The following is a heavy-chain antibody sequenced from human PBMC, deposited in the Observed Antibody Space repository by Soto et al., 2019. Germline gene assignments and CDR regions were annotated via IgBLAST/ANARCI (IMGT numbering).Heavy chain of an antibody. CDR1: GFTFSSYW. V-gene: IGHV3-7*03. Sequence: GVSLRLSCAASGFTFSSYWMSWVRQAPGKGLEWVARINQDGSEKYYVDSVKGRFTISRDNAKNSLYLQMNSLRAEDTAVYYCARDYPGGSYYDYWGQGTLVTVSS. CDR3: ARDYPGGSYYDY. CDR2: INQDGSEK. J-gene: IGHJ4*02. D-gene: IGHD1-26*01.